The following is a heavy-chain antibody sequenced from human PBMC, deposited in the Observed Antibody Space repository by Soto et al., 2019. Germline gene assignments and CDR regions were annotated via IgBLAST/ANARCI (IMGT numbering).Heavy chain of an antibody. CDR1: GGSISSYY. Sequence: SETLSLTCTVSGGSISSYYWCWIWQPPGKGLEWIGYIYYSGSTNYNPSLKSRVTISVDTSKNQFSLKLSSVTAADTAVYYCAAYDDNWFDPWGQGISVTVSS. J-gene: IGHJ5*02. D-gene: IGHD3-3*01. CDR3: AAYDDNWFDP. V-gene: IGHV4-59*01. CDR2: IYYSGST.